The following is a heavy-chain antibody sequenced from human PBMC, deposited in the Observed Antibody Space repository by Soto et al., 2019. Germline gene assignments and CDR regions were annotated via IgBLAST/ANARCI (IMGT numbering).Heavy chain of an antibody. D-gene: IGHD6-6*01. CDR2: TYYRSKWYN. CDR3: ARVVAARPWYYFDY. J-gene: IGHJ4*02. V-gene: IGHV6-1*01. Sequence: SQTHSLTCALSGDSVSSNSAAWNWIRQSPLRGLEWLGRTYYRSKWYNDYAVSGKSRRTINPDTSKNQFSLQQNSVTPEDTAVYYCARVVAARPWYYFDYWGQGTLVTVSS. CDR1: GDSVSSNSAA.